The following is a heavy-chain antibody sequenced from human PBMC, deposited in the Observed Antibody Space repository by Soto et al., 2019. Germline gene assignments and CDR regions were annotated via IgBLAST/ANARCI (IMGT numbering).Heavy chain of an antibody. CDR3: ARTILADVYNPGYDLDY. Sequence: QVQLVESGGGVVQPGRSLRLSCAASGFTFSSYGMHWVRQAPGKGLEWVAVIWYDGSNKYYADSVKGRFTISRDNSENSLYLHMNSLRAEDTSVYYCARTILADVYNPGYDLDYWGQGILVTVSS. D-gene: IGHD5-18*01. J-gene: IGHJ4*02. CDR2: IWYDGSNK. CDR1: GFTFSSYG. V-gene: IGHV3-33*01.